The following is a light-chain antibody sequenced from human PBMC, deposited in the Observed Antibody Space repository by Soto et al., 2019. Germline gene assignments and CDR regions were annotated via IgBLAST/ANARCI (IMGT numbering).Light chain of an antibody. CDR1: QSVSSY. J-gene: IGKJ5*01. Sequence: EIVVTQSPATLSLSPGERATLSCRASQSVSSYLAWYQQKPGQAPRLLIYDASNRATGIPARFSGSGSGTDFTLTISSLGPEDFAVYYCQQRSNWPPTFGQGTRLEIK. V-gene: IGKV3-11*01. CDR2: DAS. CDR3: QQRSNWPPT.